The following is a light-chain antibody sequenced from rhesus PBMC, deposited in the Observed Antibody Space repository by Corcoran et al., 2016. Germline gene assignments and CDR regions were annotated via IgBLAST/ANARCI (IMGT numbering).Light chain of an antibody. CDR2: GVK. Sequence: QSAPTQPPSVSGSPGQSVTISCARTTSDIGGYNYVSWYQYHPGKAPKLMIYGVKNRPSGVSDRFSASKSGNTASLTISGLQAEDEADYYCCSYTTSSTYIFGTGTRLTVL. V-gene: IGLV2S7*01. CDR1: TSDIGGYNY. J-gene: IGLJ1*01. CDR3: CSYTTSSTYI.